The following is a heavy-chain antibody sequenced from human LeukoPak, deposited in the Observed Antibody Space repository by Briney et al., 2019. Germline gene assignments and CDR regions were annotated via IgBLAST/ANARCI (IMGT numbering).Heavy chain of an antibody. D-gene: IGHD6-19*01. J-gene: IGHJ4*02. Sequence: PGKSLRLSCTASGFIFKDYGMHWVRQAPGKGLEWVAVIAYDGTRQFYADSVKGRFTISRDNSNNTMYLEMNNLRPEDTAVYYCAKREAVTVTAEWDYLDYWGQGTLVTVSS. CDR1: GFIFKDYG. CDR2: IAYDGTRQ. V-gene: IGHV3-30*18. CDR3: AKREAVTVTAEWDYLDY.